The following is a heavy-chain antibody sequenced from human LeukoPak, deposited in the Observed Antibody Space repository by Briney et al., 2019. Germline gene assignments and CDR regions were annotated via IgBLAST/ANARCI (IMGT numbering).Heavy chain of an antibody. V-gene: IGHV4-39*01. D-gene: IGHD6-13*01. CDR3: ARQHSSSWYAWFDP. Sequence: SETLSLTCTVSGGSISSSSYYWGWIRQPPGKGLEWIGSIYYSGSTYYNPSLKSRVTISVDTSKNQFSLKLSSVTAADTAVYYCARQHSSSWYAWFDPWGQGTLVTVSS. CDR2: IYYSGST. CDR1: GGSISSSSYY. J-gene: IGHJ5*02.